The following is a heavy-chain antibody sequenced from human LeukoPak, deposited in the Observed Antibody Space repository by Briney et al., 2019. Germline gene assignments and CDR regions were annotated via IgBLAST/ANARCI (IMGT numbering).Heavy chain of an antibody. CDR3: ARHIPYYYGSGSYYREYFDY. CDR2: IYYSGST. V-gene: IGHV4-39*01. J-gene: IGHJ4*02. CDR1: GGSLSSSSYY. Sequence: PSETLSLTCTVSGGSLSSSSYYWGWIRHPPGKGLEWIGSIYYSGSTYYNPSLKSRVTISVDTSKNQFSLKLSSVTAADTAVYYCARHIPYYYGSGSYYREYFDYWGQGTLVTVSS. D-gene: IGHD3-10*01.